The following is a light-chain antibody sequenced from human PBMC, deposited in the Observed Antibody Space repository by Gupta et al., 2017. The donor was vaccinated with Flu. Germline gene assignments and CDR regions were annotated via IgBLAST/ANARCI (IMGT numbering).Light chain of an antibody. CDR2: EVS. Sequence: SITISCAGSSSDVGGYNYVSWYQQHPGEAPKLIIYEVSNRPSGVSNRFSGSKSGSTASLTISGLQAEDEADYYCSSYTGSSTLVFGGGTKLTVL. J-gene: IGLJ3*02. V-gene: IGLV2-14*01. CDR3: SSYTGSSTLV. CDR1: SSDVGGYNY.